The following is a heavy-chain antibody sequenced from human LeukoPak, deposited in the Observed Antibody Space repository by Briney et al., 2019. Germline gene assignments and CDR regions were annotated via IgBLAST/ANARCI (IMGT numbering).Heavy chain of an antibody. V-gene: IGHV4-39*07. CDR2: IYYSGST. Sequence: PSETLSLTCTVSGGSISSSSYYWGWIRQPPGKGLEWIGSIYYSGSTYYNPSLKSRVTISVDTSKNQFSLKLSSVTAADTAVYYCARVVGSGSYYRYYYYYYIDVWGKGTTVTVSS. D-gene: IGHD3-10*01. CDR1: GGSISSSSYY. CDR3: ARVVGSGSYYRYYYYYYIDV. J-gene: IGHJ6*03.